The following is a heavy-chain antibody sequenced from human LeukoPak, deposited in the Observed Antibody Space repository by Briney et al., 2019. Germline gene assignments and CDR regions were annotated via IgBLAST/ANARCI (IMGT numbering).Heavy chain of an antibody. CDR1: GGSISSYY. CDR2: ISYSGST. Sequence: SETLSLTCTVSGGSISSYYWGWIRQPPGKGLESIYDISYSGSTNYNPSLKSRATISVDTSKNQFSLRLSSVTAADTAVYYCASHLSAGAFGIWGQGTMVTVSS. J-gene: IGHJ3*02. V-gene: IGHV4-59*13. CDR3: ASHLSAGAFGI.